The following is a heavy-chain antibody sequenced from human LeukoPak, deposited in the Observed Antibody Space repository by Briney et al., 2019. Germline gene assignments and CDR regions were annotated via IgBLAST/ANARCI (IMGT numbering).Heavy chain of an antibody. J-gene: IGHJ6*03. CDR3: ARIDDYSNVYYYYYMDV. CDR2: IYYSGST. V-gene: IGHV4-39*07. Sequence: SETLSLTCTVSGGSISSSSYYWGWIRQPPGKGLEWIGCIYYSGSTYYNPSLKSRVIISVDTSKNQFSLRLSSVTAADTAVYYCARIDDYSNVYYYYYMDVWGKGTTVTVSS. D-gene: IGHD4-11*01. CDR1: GGSISSSSYY.